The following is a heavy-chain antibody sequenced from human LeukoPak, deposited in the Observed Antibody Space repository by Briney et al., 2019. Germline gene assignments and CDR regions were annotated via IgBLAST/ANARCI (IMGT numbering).Heavy chain of an antibody. V-gene: IGHV3-43*02. CDR2: ISGDGGTT. J-gene: IGHJ5*02. CDR1: GFTFDHYA. D-gene: IGHD3-3*01. Sequence: GGSLRLSCAASGFTFDHYAVHWVRQAPGKGLEWVSLISGDGGTTYYADSVKGRFTISRDNSKNTLYLQMNSLRAEDTAVYYCARDNGEWRLNWFDHWGQGTLVTVSS. CDR3: ARDNGEWRLNWFDH.